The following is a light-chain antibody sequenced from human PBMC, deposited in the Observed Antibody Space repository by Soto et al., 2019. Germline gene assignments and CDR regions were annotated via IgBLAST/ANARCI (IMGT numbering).Light chain of an antibody. CDR3: AAWDDSLNGDV. CDR2: SNN. CDR1: NSNIGSNT. V-gene: IGLV1-44*01. J-gene: IGLJ1*01. Sequence: QSVLTQPPSASGTPGQRVTMSCSGSNSNIGSNTVNWYQQLPRTAPKLLIYSNNQRPSGVPDRFSGSKSGTSASLAISGLQSEDEADYYCAAWDDSLNGDVFGTGTKVTVL.